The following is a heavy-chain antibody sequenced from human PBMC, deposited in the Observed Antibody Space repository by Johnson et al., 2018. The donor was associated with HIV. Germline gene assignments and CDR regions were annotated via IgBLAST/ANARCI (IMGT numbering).Heavy chain of an antibody. CDR3: ARSGSYYGAFDL. J-gene: IGHJ3*01. CDR1: GFTFSSYA. Sequence: QVQLVESGGGLVQPGGSLRLSCAASGFTFSSYAMNWVRQAPGKGLEWVAFIRYDGSNKYYADSVKGRFTISRDNAKNSLYLQMNSLRAEDTAVYYCARSGSYYGAFDLWGHGTMVTVSS. V-gene: IGHV3-30*02. D-gene: IGHD1-26*01. CDR2: IRYDGSNK.